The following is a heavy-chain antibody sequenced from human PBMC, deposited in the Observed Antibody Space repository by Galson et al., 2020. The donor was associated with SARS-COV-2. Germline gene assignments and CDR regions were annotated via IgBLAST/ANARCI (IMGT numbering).Heavy chain of an antibody. J-gene: IGHJ3*02. CDR3: ARGHYYDSSGYLDAFDI. CDR1: GYTFTGYY. CDR2: INPNSGGT. D-gene: IGHD3-22*01. Sequence: ASVKVSCKASGYTFTGYYMHWVRQAPGQGLEWMGWINPNSGGTNYAQKFQGRVTMTRDTSISTAYMELSRLRSDDTDVYYCARGHYYDSSGYLDAFDIWGQGTMVTVSS. V-gene: IGHV1-2*02.